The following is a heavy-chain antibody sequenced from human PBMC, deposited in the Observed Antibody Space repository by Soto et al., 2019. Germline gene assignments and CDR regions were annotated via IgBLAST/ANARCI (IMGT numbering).Heavy chain of an antibody. D-gene: IGHD6-13*01. V-gene: IGHV3-23*01. CDR1: GFTFSSYA. Sequence: GGSLRLSCAASGFTFSSYAMSWVRQAPGKGLEWVSAISGSGGSTYYADSVKGRFTISRDNSKNTLYLQMNSLRAEDTAVYYCAKVKAAAGSRRLDYWGQGTLVTVSS. J-gene: IGHJ4*02. CDR2: ISGSGGST. CDR3: AKVKAAAGSRRLDY.